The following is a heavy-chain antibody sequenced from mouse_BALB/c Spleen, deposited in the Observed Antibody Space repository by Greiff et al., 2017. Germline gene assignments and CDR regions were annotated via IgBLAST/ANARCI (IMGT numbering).Heavy chain of an antibody. CDR1: GYTFTSYW. CDR2: IYPGDGDT. D-gene: IGHD1-1*01. V-gene: IGHV1-87*01. CDR3: ASEGYGSSYGYAMDY. J-gene: IGHJ4*01. Sequence: VKLMESGAELARPGASVKLSCKASGYTFTSYWMQWVKQRPGQGLEWIGAIYPGDGDTRYTQKFKGKATLTADKSSSTAYMQLSSLASEDSAVYYCASEGYGSSYGYAMDYWGQGTSVTVSS.